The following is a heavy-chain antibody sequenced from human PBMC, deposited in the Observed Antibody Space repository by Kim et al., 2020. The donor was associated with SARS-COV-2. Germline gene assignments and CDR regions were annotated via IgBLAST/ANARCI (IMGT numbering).Heavy chain of an antibody. J-gene: IGHJ4*02. CDR3: ARRGCGSCPFDY. V-gene: IGHV1-3*01. Sequence: ASVKVSCKASGYTFTNYEIYWVRQAPGQRLEWLAWINGGNGNTQYSQEFQDRVTITRDTSASTAYMELSSLRSEDTAVYYCARRGCGSCPFDYWGQGTLVTVSS. CDR2: INGGNGNT. CDR1: GYTFTNYE. D-gene: IGHD2-15*01.